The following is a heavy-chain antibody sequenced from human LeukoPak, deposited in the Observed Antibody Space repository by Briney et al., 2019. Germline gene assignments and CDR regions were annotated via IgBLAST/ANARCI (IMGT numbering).Heavy chain of an antibody. CDR1: GFTLDSYS. CDR3: ARFEPLDAFDI. CDR2: ISSSSSYI. V-gene: IGHV3-21*06. Sequence: GGSLRLSCAASGFTLDSYSIHWVRQAPGKGLKWVSSISSSSSYIYYADSVKGRFTISRDNAENSLYLQMSSLRAEDTAVYYCARFEPLDAFDIWGQGTMVTVSA. J-gene: IGHJ3*02. D-gene: IGHD1-14*01.